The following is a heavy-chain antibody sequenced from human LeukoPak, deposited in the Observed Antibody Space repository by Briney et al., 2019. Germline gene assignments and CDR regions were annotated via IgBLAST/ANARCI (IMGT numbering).Heavy chain of an antibody. CDR1: GFTVSTNY. V-gene: IGHV3-66*01. Sequence: GGSLRLSCAASGFTVSTNYMSWVRQAPGKGLEGVSFIYSGGSTYYADSVKGRFTISRDNSKNTLYLQMNSLRAEDTAVYYCARDLRSNSWYDAFDMWGQGTMVTVSS. D-gene: IGHD6-13*01. J-gene: IGHJ3*02. CDR3: ARDLRSNSWYDAFDM. CDR2: IYSGGST.